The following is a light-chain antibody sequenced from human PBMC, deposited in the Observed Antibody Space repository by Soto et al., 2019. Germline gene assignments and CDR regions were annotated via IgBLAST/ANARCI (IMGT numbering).Light chain of an antibody. J-gene: IGKJ1*01. CDR2: AAS. V-gene: IGKV1-17*01. Sequence: IQMTQSPSSLSASVGDRVVITCRASQDIRSDLGWYQQKPGEAPKLLMYAASSLQSGVPSRFSGSGSGTEFTLTISSLQPDDFAIYYCQQYNSYSWTFGQGTKVDIK. CDR3: QQYNSYSWT. CDR1: QDIRSD.